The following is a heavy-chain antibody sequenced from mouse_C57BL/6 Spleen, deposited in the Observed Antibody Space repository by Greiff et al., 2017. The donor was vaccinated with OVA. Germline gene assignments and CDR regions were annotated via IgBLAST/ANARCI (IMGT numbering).Heavy chain of an antibody. J-gene: IGHJ2*01. V-gene: IGHV1-72*01. CDR2: IDPHSGGT. Sequence: QVQLQQPGAELVKPGASVKLSCKASGYTFTSYWMHWVKQRPGRGLEWIGRIDPHSGGTKYNEKFKSKATLTVDKPSSTAYMQLSSLTAEDSAVYYWARGGKFDYFDYWGQGTTLTVSS. CDR1: GYTFTSYW. CDR3: ARGGKFDYFDY.